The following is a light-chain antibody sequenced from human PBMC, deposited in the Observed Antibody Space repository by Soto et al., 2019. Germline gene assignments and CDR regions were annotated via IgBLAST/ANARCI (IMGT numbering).Light chain of an antibody. Sequence: DIVMTQSPDSLAVSLGERATINCKSSQSVLYSSNNENYLAWYQQKPGQPPSLLIYWASTRESGVPDRFSGSGSGTEFTLTISSLQAEDVAVYYCQQYYSTPPTFGQGTKVEIK. V-gene: IGKV4-1*01. J-gene: IGKJ1*01. CDR2: WAS. CDR1: QSVLYSSNNENY. CDR3: QQYYSTPPT.